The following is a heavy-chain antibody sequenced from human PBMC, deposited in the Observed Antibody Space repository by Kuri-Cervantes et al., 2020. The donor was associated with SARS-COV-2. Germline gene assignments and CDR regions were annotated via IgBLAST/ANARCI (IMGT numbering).Heavy chain of an antibody. CDR1: GFTFSSYS. D-gene: IGHD3-10*01. J-gene: IGHJ6*03. Sequence: GESLKISCAASGFTFSSYSMNWVRQAPGKGLEWVSYISSSSSTIYYADSVKGRFTISRDNAKNSLYLQMNSLRAEDTAVYYCAKDSQGGWFGELPWYYYYYMDVWGKGTTVTVSS. CDR2: ISSSSSTI. V-gene: IGHV3-48*01. CDR3: AKDSQGGWFGELPWYYYYYMDV.